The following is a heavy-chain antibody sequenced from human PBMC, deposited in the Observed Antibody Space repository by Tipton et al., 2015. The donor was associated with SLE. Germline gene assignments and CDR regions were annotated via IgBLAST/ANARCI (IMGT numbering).Heavy chain of an antibody. CDR2: IYYSGST. CDR3: ARHHSSGWSGNWFDP. V-gene: IGHV4-59*08. CDR1: GGSISSYY. J-gene: IGHJ5*02. Sequence: SLTCTVSGGSISSYYWSWIRQPPGKGLEWIGYIYYSGSTNYNPSLKSRVTISVDTSKSQFSLNLSSVTAADTAMYYCARHHSSGWSGNWFDPWGQGSLVTVSS. D-gene: IGHD6-19*01.